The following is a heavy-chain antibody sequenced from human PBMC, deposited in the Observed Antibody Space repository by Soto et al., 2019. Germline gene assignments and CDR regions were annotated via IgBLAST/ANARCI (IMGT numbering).Heavy chain of an antibody. CDR2: IYPGDSDT. J-gene: IGHJ4*02. D-gene: IGHD6-13*01. CDR3: ARLKTSSWYREVWYFDY. V-gene: IGHV5-51*01. CDR1: GYTFATNW. Sequence: PGESLKISCKGSGYTFATNWIGWVRQTPGKGLEWMGIIYPGDSDTRYGPSFQGQVTISADKSISTAYLQWSSLKASDTAMYYCARLKTSSWYREVWYFDYWGQGTLVTVSS.